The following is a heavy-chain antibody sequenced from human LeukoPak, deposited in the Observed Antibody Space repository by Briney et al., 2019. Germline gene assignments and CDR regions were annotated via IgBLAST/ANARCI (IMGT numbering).Heavy chain of an antibody. J-gene: IGHJ4*02. D-gene: IGHD4-11*01. CDR1: GYTFTGYY. CDR3: ASLGLSTVTPSRDDY. CDR2: INPNSGGT. V-gene: IGHV1-2*02. Sequence: ASVKVSCKASGYTFTGYYMHWVRQAPGQGLEWMGWINPNSGGTNYAQKFQGRVTMTRDTSISTAYMELSRLRSDDTAVYYCASLGLSTVTPSRDDYRGQGTLVTVSS.